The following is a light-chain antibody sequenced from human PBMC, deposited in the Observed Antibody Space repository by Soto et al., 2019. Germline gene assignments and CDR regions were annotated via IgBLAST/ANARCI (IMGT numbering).Light chain of an antibody. V-gene: IGKV1-5*03. Sequence: DIQMTQSPSTLSPSVGDRVTITCRASQSISSWLAWYQQKPGTAPKLLIYKASSLESGVPSRFSGSASGTEFTLTISSLQPDDFATYYCQHYSGYSTFGQGTKVDIK. CDR3: QHYSGYST. CDR2: KAS. CDR1: QSISSW. J-gene: IGKJ1*01.